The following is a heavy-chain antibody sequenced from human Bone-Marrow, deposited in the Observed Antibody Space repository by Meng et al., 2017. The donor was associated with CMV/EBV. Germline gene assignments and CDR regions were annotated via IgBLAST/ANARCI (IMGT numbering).Heavy chain of an antibody. D-gene: IGHD1/OR15-1a*01. CDR1: GFTFSNFA. CDR2: IRYDGSNK. CDR3: AKEAPYNWNTFDI. J-gene: IGHJ3*02. Sequence: GGSLRLSCAASGFTFSNFAMHWVRQAPGKGLEWVAFIRYDGSNKYNADSVKGRFTTSRDNSKNTLYVQMNSLRAEDTAVYYCAKEAPYNWNTFDIWGQGTRVTGSS. V-gene: IGHV3-30*02.